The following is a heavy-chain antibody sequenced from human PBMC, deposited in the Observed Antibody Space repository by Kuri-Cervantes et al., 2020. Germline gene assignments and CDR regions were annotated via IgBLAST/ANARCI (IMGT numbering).Heavy chain of an antibody. J-gene: IGHJ6*02. D-gene: IGHD3-10*01. CDR3: AKDLDYYGSGSYYIGMDV. CDR2: ISHDGSNK. Sequence: GESLKISCAASGFTFSCYGMHWVRQAPGKGLEWVAVISHDGSNKYYADSVKGRFTISRDNSKNTLYLQMNSLRAEDTAVYYCAKDLDYYGSGSYYIGMDVWGQGTTVTVSS. CDR1: GFTFSCYG. V-gene: IGHV3-30*18.